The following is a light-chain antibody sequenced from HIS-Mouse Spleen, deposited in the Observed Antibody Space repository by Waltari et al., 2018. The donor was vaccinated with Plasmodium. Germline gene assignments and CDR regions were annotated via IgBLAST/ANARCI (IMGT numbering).Light chain of an antibody. Sequence: SYELTQPPSVSVSPGQTARITCSGDALPKKYAYWYQQNSGQAPVLGIYADSKRPSGIPERFSGSSSGTMATLTISGAQVEDEADYYCYSTDSSGNHRVFGGGTKLTVL. CDR1: ALPKKY. CDR2: ADS. V-gene: IGLV3-10*01. J-gene: IGLJ3*02. CDR3: YSTDSSGNHRV.